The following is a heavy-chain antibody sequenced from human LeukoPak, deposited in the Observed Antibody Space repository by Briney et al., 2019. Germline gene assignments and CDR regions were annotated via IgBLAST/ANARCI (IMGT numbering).Heavy chain of an antibody. Sequence: AETVSLTRSVWGVPLRGYQGIGMPEPPGKGREWRGYIYYSGSTSYNPSLTRRVTISVDTSKTHFSLTLTSVTPADTAVYYCARGHSSSWYYCDYWGQGTLVTVSS. V-gene: IGHV4-59*13. J-gene: IGHJ4*02. CDR2: IYYSGST. D-gene: IGHD6-13*01. CDR1: GVPLRGYQ. CDR3: ARGHSSSWYYCDY.